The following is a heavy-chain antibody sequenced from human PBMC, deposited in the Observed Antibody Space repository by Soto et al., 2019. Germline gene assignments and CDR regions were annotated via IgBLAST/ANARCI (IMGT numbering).Heavy chain of an antibody. Sequence: SETLSLTCNVSGDSISSSFYYWGWIRQPPGKGLEWIGAIYYSGTTYYNPSLKTRVSLFLHTSENQFSLRLTSVTAADTAVYFCASLNYDYGWFDPWGHGTLVTVSS. CDR3: ASLNYDYGWFDP. D-gene: IGHD3-10*01. CDR1: GDSISSSFYY. J-gene: IGHJ5*02. V-gene: IGHV4-39*01. CDR2: IYYSGTT.